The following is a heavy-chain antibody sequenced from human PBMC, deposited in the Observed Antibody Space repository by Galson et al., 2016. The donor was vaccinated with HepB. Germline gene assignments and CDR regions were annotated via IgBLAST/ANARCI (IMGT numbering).Heavy chain of an antibody. CDR3: ASNPYYYDYMDV. J-gene: IGHJ6*03. CDR1: SSYA. Sequence: SSYAISWVRQAPGQGLEWMGGIIPIFGTANYTQRFQGRVTITADESTSTVYMELSRLSSEDTAVYFCASNPYYYDYMDVWGKGTTVTVSS. V-gene: IGHV1-69*01. CDR2: IIPIFGTA.